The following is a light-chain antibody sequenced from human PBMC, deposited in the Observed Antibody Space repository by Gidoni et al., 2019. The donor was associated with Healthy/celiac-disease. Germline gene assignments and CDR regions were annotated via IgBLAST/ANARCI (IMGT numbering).Light chain of an antibody. J-gene: IGKJ2*01. Sequence: DIQMTQSPSSLSASVGDRVNITVLASQSISSYLNWYQHKSGKAPKLLVYAASSLQSGVPSRFSGSGSGTYFTLTIISLQPEDFATYYCQQSYSTAYTFCQVTKLEIK. V-gene: IGKV1-39*01. CDR1: QSISSY. CDR3: QQSYSTAYT. CDR2: AAS.